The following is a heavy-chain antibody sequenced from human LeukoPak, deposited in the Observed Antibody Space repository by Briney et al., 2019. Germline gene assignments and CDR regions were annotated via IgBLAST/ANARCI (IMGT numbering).Heavy chain of an antibody. CDR1: GYNFRNYG. J-gene: IGHJ6*03. D-gene: IGHD3-10*01. Sequence: ASVKVSCKASGYNFRNYGFNWVRQAPGQGLEWMGWIRSINGDTYYPEKLQGRVTLTTDTSTSTSYMELRSLRSDDTAVYYCARVLPDPGGYYYMDVWGKGTTVTVSS. CDR2: IRSINGDT. V-gene: IGHV1-18*01. CDR3: ARVLPDPGGYYYMDV.